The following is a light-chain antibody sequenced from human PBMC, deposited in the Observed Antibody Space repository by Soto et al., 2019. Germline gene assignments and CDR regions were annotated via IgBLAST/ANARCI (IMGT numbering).Light chain of an antibody. CDR3: QQYYTPPWT. J-gene: IGKJ1*01. Sequence: DVEMTQSPDSLAVSLGEMATINCKCSQSVLYTSNNKNYLAWYQQKPRQSPKLLISWASTRESGVPDRFSGAGSGTDFTLTISSLQAEDVAVYYCQQYYTPPWTFGQGTKVEVK. CDR1: QSVLYTSNNKNY. CDR2: WAS. V-gene: IGKV4-1*01.